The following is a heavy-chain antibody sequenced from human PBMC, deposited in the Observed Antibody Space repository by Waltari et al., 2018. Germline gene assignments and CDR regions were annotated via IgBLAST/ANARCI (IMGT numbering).Heavy chain of an antibody. Sequence: QVQLVQSGAEVKKPGSSVKVSCKASGGTFSSYAISWVRQAPGQGLEWMGGIIPIFGTANDQEKFQGRVTITAEESTGTAYMELGSLRSEDTAVYYCARDRGVRGVMGYYYYGMDVWGQGTTVTVSS. V-gene: IGHV1-69*01. CDR2: IIPIFGTA. D-gene: IGHD3-10*01. CDR3: ARDRGVRGVMGYYYYGMDV. CDR1: GGTFSSYA. J-gene: IGHJ6*02.